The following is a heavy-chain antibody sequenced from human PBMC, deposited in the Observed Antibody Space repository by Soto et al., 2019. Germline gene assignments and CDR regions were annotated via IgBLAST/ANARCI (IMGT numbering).Heavy chain of an antibody. J-gene: IGHJ6*03. CDR3: AREAPTRSTSCYVDV. Sequence: EVQLVESGGGLVQPGGSLRLSCAASGFTFSSYWMQWVRQAPGKGLVWVSRITSDGSSTSYADSVKGRFTISRHNAKNTVYLPMNSLRAEDTAVYYCAREAPTRSTSCYVDVWGKGTEVTVSS. CDR2: ITSDGSST. CDR1: GFTFSSYW. D-gene: IGHD2-2*01. V-gene: IGHV3-74*01.